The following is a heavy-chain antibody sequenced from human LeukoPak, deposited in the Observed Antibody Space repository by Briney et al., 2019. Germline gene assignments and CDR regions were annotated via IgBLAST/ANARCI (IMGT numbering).Heavy chain of an antibody. CDR3: ARDYYGSGSYYFHYYYGMDV. V-gene: IGHV1-2*02. J-gene: IGHJ6*02. D-gene: IGHD3-10*01. Sequence: ASVKVSCKASGYTFTGYYMHWVRQAPGQGLEWMGWINPNSGGTNYAQKFQGRVTMTRDTSISTAYMELSRPRSDDTAVYYCARDYYGSGSYYFHYYYGMDVWGQGTTVTVSS. CDR2: INPNSGGT. CDR1: GYTFTGYY.